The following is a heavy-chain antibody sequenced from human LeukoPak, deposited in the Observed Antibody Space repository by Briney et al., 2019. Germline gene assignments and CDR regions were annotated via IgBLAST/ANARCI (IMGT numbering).Heavy chain of an antibody. CDR1: GYSFSSYW. CDR2: IYPGDSDT. D-gene: IGHD5-24*01. Sequence: GESLKISCKGSGYSFSSYWIGWVRQMPRKGLEWMGIIYPGDSDTRYSPSFQGQVTISTDKSISTAYLQWSILKASDTAMYYCARRDGYDSTTFDYWGQGTLVTVSS. J-gene: IGHJ4*02. V-gene: IGHV5-51*01. CDR3: ARRDGYDSTTFDY.